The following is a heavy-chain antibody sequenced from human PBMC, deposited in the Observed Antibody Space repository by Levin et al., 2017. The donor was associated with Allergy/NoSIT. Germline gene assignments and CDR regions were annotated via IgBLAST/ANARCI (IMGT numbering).Heavy chain of an antibody. CDR3: GRHRGGGRATEPRGIINY. Sequence: SETLSLTCTISGDSVSSSTYYWGWIRQPPGKGLEWIGRIYNSGSTYYNPSLKSRVTISADTSKNQFSLRLTSVTAADTAIYYCGRHRGGGRATEPRGIINYWGQGTPVTVSS. J-gene: IGHJ4*02. CDR1: GDSVSSSTYY. D-gene: IGHD3-10*01. V-gene: IGHV4-39*01. CDR2: IYNSGST.